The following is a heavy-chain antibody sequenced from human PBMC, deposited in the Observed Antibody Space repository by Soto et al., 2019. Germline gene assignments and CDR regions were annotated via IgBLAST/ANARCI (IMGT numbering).Heavy chain of an antibody. D-gene: IGHD3-10*01. V-gene: IGHV4-59*01. J-gene: IGHJ6*02. CDR3: ARMVDYGSGSYLWHYYYGMDV. Sequence: PSENLSDTCTVAGGAISREYWRWIRRRPGKTMVWIGFICYSGITNYNPSLKSRVTRSVDTSKNQFSLKLSSVTAADTAVYYCARMVDYGSGSYLWHYYYGMDVWGQATKVT. CDR2: ICYSGIT. CDR1: GGAISREY.